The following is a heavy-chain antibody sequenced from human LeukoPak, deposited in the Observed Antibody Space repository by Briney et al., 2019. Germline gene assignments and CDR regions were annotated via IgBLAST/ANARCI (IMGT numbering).Heavy chain of an antibody. CDR3: ARDHGVTTVLNWFDP. CDR1: GFTFSSYW. D-gene: IGHD4-11*01. V-gene: IGHV3-7*01. J-gene: IGHJ5*02. CDR2: IKQDGSEK. Sequence: PGGSLRLSCAASGFTFSSYWMSWVRQAPGKGLEWVANIKQDGSEKYYVDSVKGRFTISRDNAKNSLYLQMNSLRAEDTAVYYCARDHGVTTVLNWFDPWGQGTLVTVSS.